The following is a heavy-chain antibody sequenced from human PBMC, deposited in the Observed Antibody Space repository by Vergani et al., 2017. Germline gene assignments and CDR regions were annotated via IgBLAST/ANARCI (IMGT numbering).Heavy chain of an antibody. J-gene: IGHJ6*03. D-gene: IGHD2-2*02. CDR2: ISSSSSYI. CDR1: GFTFSSYS. V-gene: IGHV3-21*01. Sequence: EVQLVESGGGLVKPGGSLRLSCAASGFTFSSYSMNRVRQAPGKGLEWVSSISSSSSYIYYADSVKGRFTISRDNAKNSLYLQMNSLRAEDTAVYYCARDALPIIPAAIFGDMGDYYYYMDFWGKGTTVTVSS. CDR3: ARDALPIIPAAIFGDMGDYYYYMDF.